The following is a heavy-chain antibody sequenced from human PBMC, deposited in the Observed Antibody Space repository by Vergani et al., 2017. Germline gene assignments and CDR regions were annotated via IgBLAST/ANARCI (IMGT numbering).Heavy chain of an antibody. CDR1: GYTFVNYG. CDR2: ISAQTGNT. Sequence: QIQLVQSGAEVKQPGASVKVSCKASGYTFVNYGISWVRQPPGQGLEWVGWISAQTGNTKSAQKLQGRVTMTTDTSTTTAYMELRSLRSDDTAVYYCAGDKLEYNSPRWNYWGQGSLVIVSS. CDR3: AGDKLEYNSPRWNY. V-gene: IGHV1-18*01. D-gene: IGHD1-14*01. J-gene: IGHJ4*02.